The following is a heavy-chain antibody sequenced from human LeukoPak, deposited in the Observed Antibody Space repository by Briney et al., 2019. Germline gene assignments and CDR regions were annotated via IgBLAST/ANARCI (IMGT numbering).Heavy chain of an antibody. Sequence: VASVKLSCTASGGTFSSYAISWVRQAPGQGLEWMGRIIPILGIANYAQKFQGRVTITADKSTSTAYMELSSLRSGDTAVYYCARDPQGWNWAPYFDYWGQGTLVTVSS. CDR3: ARDPQGWNWAPYFDY. V-gene: IGHV1-69*04. D-gene: IGHD1-1*01. J-gene: IGHJ4*02. CDR1: GGTFSSYA. CDR2: IIPILGIA.